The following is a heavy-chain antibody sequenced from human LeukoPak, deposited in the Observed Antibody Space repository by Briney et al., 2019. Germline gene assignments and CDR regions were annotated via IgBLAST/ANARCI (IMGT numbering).Heavy chain of an antibody. D-gene: IGHD5-12*01. CDR1: GFTFSSYA. Sequence: GRSLRLSCAASGFTFSSYAMHWVRQAPGKGLEWVAVISYDGSNKYYADSVKGRFTISRDNSKNTLYLQMNSLRAEDTAVYYCARAQSSGYAVTFDYWGQGTLVTVSS. CDR2: ISYDGSNK. J-gene: IGHJ4*02. V-gene: IGHV3-30*04. CDR3: ARAQSSGYAVTFDY.